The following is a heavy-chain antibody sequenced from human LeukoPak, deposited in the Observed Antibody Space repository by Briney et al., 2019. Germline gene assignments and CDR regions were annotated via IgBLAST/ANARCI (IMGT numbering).Heavy chain of an antibody. CDR2: IWYDGSNK. Sequence: LRLSCAASGFTFSSYGMHWVRQAPGKGLEWVAVIWYDGSNKYYADSVKGRFTISRDNSKNTLYLQMNSLRAEDTAVYYCARDLAEGYDYGDYSPDDAFDIWGQGTMVTASS. D-gene: IGHD4-17*01. V-gene: IGHV3-33*01. J-gene: IGHJ3*02. CDR1: GFTFSSYG. CDR3: ARDLAEGYDYGDYSPDDAFDI.